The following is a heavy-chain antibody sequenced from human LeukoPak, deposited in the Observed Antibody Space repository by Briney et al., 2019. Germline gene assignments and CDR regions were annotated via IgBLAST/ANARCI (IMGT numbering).Heavy chain of an antibody. Sequence: ASVKVSCKASGYTFTGFYMHWVRQAPGQGLEWMGWINPDSGGTNYAQKFQGRVTVTRDTSISTAYMELSRLTSGDTAVYYCARLNSGYDYFDYWGQGTLVTVSS. J-gene: IGHJ4*02. V-gene: IGHV1-2*02. CDR1: GYTFTGFY. D-gene: IGHD5-12*01. CDR2: INPDSGGT. CDR3: ARLNSGYDYFDY.